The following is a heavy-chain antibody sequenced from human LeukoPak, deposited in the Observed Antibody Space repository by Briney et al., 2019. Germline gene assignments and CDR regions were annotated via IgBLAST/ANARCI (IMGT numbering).Heavy chain of an antibody. D-gene: IGHD2-15*01. CDR2: MSSRGSTI. CDR3: AGARTPDY. J-gene: IGHJ4*02. Sequence: PGGSLRLSCAASGFTFSIYEMSWVRQAPGKGLEWLSYMSSRGSTISYADSVKGRFTISRDNAKNSLFLQMNSLRAEDTAVYYCAGARTPDYWGQGTLVTVSS. V-gene: IGHV3-48*03. CDR1: GFTFSIYE.